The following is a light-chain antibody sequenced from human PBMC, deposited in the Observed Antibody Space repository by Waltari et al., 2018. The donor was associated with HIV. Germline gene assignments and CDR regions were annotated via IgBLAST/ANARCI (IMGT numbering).Light chain of an antibody. J-gene: IGLJ2*01. CDR1: SASIATNY. V-gene: IGLV6-57*02. Sequence: NFMLTQPHSVSESPGKRVTISCTGSSASIATNYVQCNQQRPGSAPTTVIYEDNRRPSGVPDRFSGSIDSSSNSASLTISGLKTEDEADYYCQSYDSTNHVVFGGGTKLTVL. CDR3: QSYDSTNHVV. CDR2: EDN.